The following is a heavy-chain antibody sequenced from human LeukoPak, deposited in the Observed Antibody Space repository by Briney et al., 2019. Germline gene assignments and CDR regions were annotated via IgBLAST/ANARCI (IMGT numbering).Heavy chain of an antibody. CDR2: IWYDGSNK. Sequence: GGSLRLSYAASGFTFSSYGMHWVRQAPGKGLEWVAVIWYDGSNKYYADSVKGRFTISRDNSKNTLYLQMNSLRAEDTAVYYCARDHGSGSYYMTAIALDYWGQGTLVTVSS. CDR1: GFTFSSYG. V-gene: IGHV3-33*01. J-gene: IGHJ4*02. D-gene: IGHD3-10*01. CDR3: ARDHGSGSYYMTAIALDY.